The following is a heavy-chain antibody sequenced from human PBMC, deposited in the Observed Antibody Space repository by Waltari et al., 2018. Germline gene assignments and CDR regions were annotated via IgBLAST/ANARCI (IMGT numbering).Heavy chain of an antibody. CDR3: ATVLAYSSGWYASWFDP. CDR1: GYTLTELS. J-gene: IGHJ5*02. V-gene: IGHV1-24*01. Sequence: QVQLVQSGAEVKKPGASVKVSCKVSGYTLTELSMHWVRQAPGKGLEWMGGCVPETGETSNAQKFQGRVTMTEDKSTDTAYMELSSLRSEDTAVYYCATVLAYSSGWYASWFDPWGQGTLVTVSS. D-gene: IGHD6-19*01. CDR2: CVPETGET.